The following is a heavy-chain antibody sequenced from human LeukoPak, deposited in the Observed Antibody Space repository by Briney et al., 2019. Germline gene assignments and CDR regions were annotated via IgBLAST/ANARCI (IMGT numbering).Heavy chain of an antibody. CDR2: ISYDGSNK. J-gene: IGHJ4*02. V-gene: IGHV3-30-3*01. CDR1: GFTFSSYA. Sequence: GGSLRLSCAASGFTFSSYAMHWVRQAPGKGLEWVAVISYDGSNKYYADSVKGRFTISRDNSENTLYLQMNSLRAEDTAVYYCARVGFGYYDSSGYMDRYFDYWGQGTLVTVSS. CDR3: ARVGFGYYDSSGYMDRYFDY. D-gene: IGHD3-22*01.